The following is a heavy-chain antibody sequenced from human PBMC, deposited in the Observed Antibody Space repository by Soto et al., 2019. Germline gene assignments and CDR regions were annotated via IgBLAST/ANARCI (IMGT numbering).Heavy chain of an antibody. J-gene: IGHJ6*02. V-gene: IGHV1-18*01. Sequence: QVQLVQSGAEVKKPGASVKVSCKASGYTFTSYGISWVRQAPGQGLEWMGWISAYNGNTNYAQKLQGRVTMTTDTSTINAYMELRSVRSDDTAVYYCARPYSSSLYETYCYGMDVWGQGTTVTVSS. CDR3: ARPYSSSLYETYCYGMDV. CDR2: ISAYNGNT. D-gene: IGHD6-13*01. CDR1: GYTFTSYG.